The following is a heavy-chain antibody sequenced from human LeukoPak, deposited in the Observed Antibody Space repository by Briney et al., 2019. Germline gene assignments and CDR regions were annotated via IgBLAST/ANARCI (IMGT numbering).Heavy chain of an antibody. J-gene: IGHJ4*02. CDR2: ISSNGDST. CDR1: GFTFRSYA. CDR3: ARGDSSSSSPGDS. D-gene: IGHD6-6*01. V-gene: IGHV3-64*01. Sequence: GGSLRLSCAVSGFTFRSYAMHWVRQAPGKGLEYVSAISSNGDSTYYAKSVKGRFTISRDNSKNTLYLQMGSLRSEDMAVYYCARGDSSSSSPGDSWGQGTLVTVSS.